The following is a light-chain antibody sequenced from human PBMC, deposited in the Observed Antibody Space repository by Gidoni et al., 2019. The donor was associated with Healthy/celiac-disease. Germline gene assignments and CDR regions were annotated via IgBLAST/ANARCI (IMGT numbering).Light chain of an antibody. CDR3: QQSYRTPFT. CDR2: ASY. V-gene: IGKV1-39*01. CDR1: QSISSY. Sequence: DIQMTQSPSSLSASVGDRVTLTCRARQSISSYLNLYPKKPGEAPKLLNYASYSLQSGVPSRFSGRGSGTDFTLTISSLQPEDFATYCCQQSYRTPFTFGPGTKVDIK. J-gene: IGKJ3*01.